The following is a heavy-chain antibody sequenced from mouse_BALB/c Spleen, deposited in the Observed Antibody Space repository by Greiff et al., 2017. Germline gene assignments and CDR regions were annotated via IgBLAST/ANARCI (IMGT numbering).Heavy chain of an antibody. V-gene: IGHV2-9*02. CDR3: ARDLRLRAMDY. D-gene: IGHD1-2*01. CDR1: GFSLTSYG. CDR2: IWAGGST. Sequence: VQLVESGPGLVAPSQSLSITCTVSGFSLTSYGVHWVRQPPGKGLEWLGVIWAGGSTNYNSALMSRLSISKDNSKSQVFLKMNSLQTDDTAMYYCARDLRLRAMDYWGQGTSVTVSS. J-gene: IGHJ4*01.